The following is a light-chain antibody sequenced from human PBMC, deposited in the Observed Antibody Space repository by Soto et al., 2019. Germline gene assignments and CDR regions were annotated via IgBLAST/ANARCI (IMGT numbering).Light chain of an antibody. CDR2: EGS. J-gene: IGLJ1*01. CDR3: CSYAGSSTYV. CDR1: SSDVGSYIF. V-gene: IGLV2-23*01. Sequence: QSVLTQPASLSGSPGQSITISCTGTSSDVGSYIFVSWFQQHPGKAPKLMIYEGSKRPSGVSNRFSGSKSGNTASLTISGLQAEDEADYYCCSYAGSSTYVFGTGTKVTVL.